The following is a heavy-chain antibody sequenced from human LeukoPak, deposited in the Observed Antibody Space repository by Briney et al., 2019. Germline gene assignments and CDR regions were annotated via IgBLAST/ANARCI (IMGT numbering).Heavy chain of an antibody. J-gene: IGHJ4*02. CDR3: AKIMLVPAAPFDY. D-gene: IGHD2-2*01. CDR1: GFTFSSYG. V-gene: IGHV3-30*02. Sequence: GGSLRLSCAASGFTFSSYGMHWVRQAPGKGLEWVAFIRSDGNNKYYADSVNGRFTISRDNSKNTLYLQMNSLRTEDTAEYYCAKIMLVPAAPFDYWGQGTLVTVSS. CDR2: IRSDGNNK.